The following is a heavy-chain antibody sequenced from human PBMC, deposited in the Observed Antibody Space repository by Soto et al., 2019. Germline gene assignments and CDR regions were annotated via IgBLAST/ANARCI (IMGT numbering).Heavy chain of an antibody. J-gene: IGHJ5*02. CDR1: GYTFTSYD. CDR2: MNCDSGNT. V-gene: IGHV1-8*01. Sequence: QVQLVQSGAEVKKPGASVKVSCKASGYTFTSYDINWVRQATGQGLEWMGWMNCDSGNTGFAPNFQSRVSMTRDSSSNTAYMELSSLRSDDTAIYYCARGETFDPWGQGTLVTVSS. CDR3: ARGETFDP.